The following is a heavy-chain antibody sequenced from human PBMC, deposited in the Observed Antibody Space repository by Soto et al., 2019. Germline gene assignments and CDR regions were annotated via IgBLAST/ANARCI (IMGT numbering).Heavy chain of an antibody. CDR2: TYYRSKWYN. J-gene: IGHJ4*02. V-gene: IGHV6-1*01. Sequence: SQTLSLTCAISGDSFSTNGVAWNWIRQSPSRGLEWLGRTYYRSKWYNDYAVSVKSRISVNADTSKNQFSLQLNSVTAADTAVYYCARTARTPDSWGQGTLVTVSS. CDR3: ARTARTPDS. D-gene: IGHD1-1*01. CDR1: GDSFSTNGVA.